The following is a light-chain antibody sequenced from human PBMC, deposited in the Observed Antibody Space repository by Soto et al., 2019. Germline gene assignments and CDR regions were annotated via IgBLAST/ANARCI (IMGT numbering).Light chain of an antibody. Sequence: PGDRVTITCRASQSVSNNYLAWYQQKPGQAPRLLSYCASNRATGIPDRCSGSGSGTDFTLTISRLEPEDFAVYYCQQYGSSGTFGQGTKVDI. CDR2: CAS. J-gene: IGKJ1*01. CDR1: QSVSNNY. V-gene: IGKV3-20*01. CDR3: QQYGSSGT.